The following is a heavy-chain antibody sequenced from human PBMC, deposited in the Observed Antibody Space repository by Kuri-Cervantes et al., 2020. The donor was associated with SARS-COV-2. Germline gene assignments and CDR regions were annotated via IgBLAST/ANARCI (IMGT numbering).Heavy chain of an antibody. D-gene: IGHD6-6*01. J-gene: IGHJ2*01. Sequence: GGSLRLSCAASGSSFSDYGMSWVRQAPGKGLDWVSTISGSSGSTYYADSVKGRFTISRDNSKNTLYLHMILLRVEDTAVYYCAKDYSSSSDWYFDLWGRGTLVTVSS. CDR3: AKDYSSSSDWYFDL. CDR2: ISGSSGST. V-gene: IGHV3-23*01. CDR1: GSSFSDYG.